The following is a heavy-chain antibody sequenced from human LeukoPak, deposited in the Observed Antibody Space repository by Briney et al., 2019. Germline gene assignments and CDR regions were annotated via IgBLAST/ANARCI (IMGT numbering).Heavy chain of an antibody. J-gene: IGHJ4*02. Sequence: VASVKVSCKASGYTFTGYYMHWVRQAPGQGLEWMGWINPNSGGTNYAQKSQGRVTMTRDTSISTAYMELSRLRSDDTAVYYCAPAGRYCSGGSCSVFFDYWGQGTLVTVSS. V-gene: IGHV1-2*02. CDR2: INPNSGGT. CDR1: GYTFTGYY. D-gene: IGHD2-15*01. CDR3: APAGRYCSGGSCSVFFDY.